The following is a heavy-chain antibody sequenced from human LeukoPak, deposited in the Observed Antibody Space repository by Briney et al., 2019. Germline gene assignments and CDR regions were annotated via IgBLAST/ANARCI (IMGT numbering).Heavy chain of an antibody. D-gene: IGHD4/OR15-4a*01. Sequence: GGSLRLSCAASELTLSNYCMTWVRQGPGKGLEWVATIKRDGTETYYVDSVRGRFTISRDNSKNTLYLQMNSLRAEDTAVYYCARRAGAYSHPYDYWGQGTLVTVSS. CDR3: ARRAGAYSHPYDY. CDR2: IKRDGTET. J-gene: IGHJ4*02. V-gene: IGHV3-7*03. CDR1: ELTLSNYC.